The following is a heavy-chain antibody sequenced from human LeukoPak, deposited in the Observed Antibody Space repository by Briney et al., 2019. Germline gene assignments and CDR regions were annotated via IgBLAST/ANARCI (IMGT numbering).Heavy chain of an antibody. CDR3: VRGSHYGSGRPFDY. Sequence: SETLSLTCTVSGGSISSYYWSWIRQPAGKGLEWIGRIHTSGSTNYNPSFKSRVTMSVDTSKNQFSLNLSFVTAADTAVYYCVRGSHYGSGRPFDYWGQGTLVTVSP. V-gene: IGHV4-4*07. J-gene: IGHJ4*02. CDR2: IHTSGST. CDR1: GGSISSYY. D-gene: IGHD3-10*01.